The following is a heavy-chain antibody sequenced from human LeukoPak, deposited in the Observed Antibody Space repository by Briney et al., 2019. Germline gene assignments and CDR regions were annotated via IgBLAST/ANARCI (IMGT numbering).Heavy chain of an antibody. J-gene: IGHJ4*02. CDR2: INPNNGGT. D-gene: IGHD3-22*01. Sequence: GATVKVSCKASGYTFTGYYLHWVRQAPGQGLEWMGWINPNNGGTNYAQKFQGRVTLTRDTSISTAYMELSRLRSDDTAVYYCARGGEWYYDSSTYRLFDYWGQGTLVTVSS. CDR1: GYTFTGYY. V-gene: IGHV1-2*02. CDR3: ARGGEWYYDSSTYRLFDY.